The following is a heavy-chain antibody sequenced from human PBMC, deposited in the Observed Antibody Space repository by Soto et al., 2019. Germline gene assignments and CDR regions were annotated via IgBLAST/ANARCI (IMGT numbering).Heavy chain of an antibody. V-gene: IGHV5-51*01. CDR3: ARHHGSPGSYFGLDV. CDR1: GYSFTSYW. J-gene: IGHJ6*02. CDR2: IYPGDSDT. D-gene: IGHD6-13*01. Sequence: PVESVKISCNGSGYSFTSYWINWVRQMPWKGLEWMGIIYPGDSDTRYSPSFQGQVTISADKSIDTAYLQWRSLKASDTAVYYCARHHGSPGSYFGLDVWGQGTTVTVSS.